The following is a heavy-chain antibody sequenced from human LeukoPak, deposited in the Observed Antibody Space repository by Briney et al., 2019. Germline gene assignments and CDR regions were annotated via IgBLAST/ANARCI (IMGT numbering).Heavy chain of an antibody. V-gene: IGHV3-53*01. CDR2: IFSGGDT. Sequence: PGRSLRLSCAASGLTFDGYAMHWVRQAPGKGLEWVSIIFSGGDTYYTDSVKGRFTISRDNSKNTMYLQMNSLRVEDTALYYCARGQIGVAGLDCWGQGTLVTVSS. CDR1: GLTFDGYA. J-gene: IGHJ4*02. D-gene: IGHD6-19*01. CDR3: ARGQIGVAGLDC.